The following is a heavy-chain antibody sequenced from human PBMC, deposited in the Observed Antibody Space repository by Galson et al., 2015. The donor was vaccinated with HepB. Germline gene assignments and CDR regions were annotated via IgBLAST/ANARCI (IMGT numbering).Heavy chain of an antibody. J-gene: IGHJ4*02. V-gene: IGHV2-70*01. Sequence: PALVKPTQTLTLTCTFSGFSLTTRGMCVSWIRQPPGKALEWLTLIDWEDDKYYMTSLKTRLAISKDTSKNQVVLTMTNMHPADTATYYCARVTCMAVAGIHDYWGQGTLVTVSS. D-gene: IGHD6-13*01. CDR3: ARVTCMAVAGIHDY. CDR2: IDWEDDK. CDR1: GFSLTTRGMC.